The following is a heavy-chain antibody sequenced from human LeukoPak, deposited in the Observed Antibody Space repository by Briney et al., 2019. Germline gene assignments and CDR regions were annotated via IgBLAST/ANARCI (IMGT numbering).Heavy chain of an antibody. V-gene: IGHV1-69*05. CDR3: ARGKQLWNFDS. Sequence: SVKVSCKASRDTFNDYAITWVRQAPGQRPEWVGGTFPMFGTSTYAQKFQGRITITTDESTTTAYMELPSLTSEDTAVYCCARGKQLWNFDSWGQGTLVTVSS. J-gene: IGHJ4*02. D-gene: IGHD2-21*01. CDR2: TFPMFGTS. CDR1: RDTFNDYA.